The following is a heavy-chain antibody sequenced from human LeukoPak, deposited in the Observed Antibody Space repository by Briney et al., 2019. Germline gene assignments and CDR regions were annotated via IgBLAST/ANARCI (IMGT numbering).Heavy chain of an antibody. CDR3: AISVYYRGAARRPFDY. V-gene: IGHV3-64D*06. CDR2: ISSNGGST. D-gene: IGHD6-6*01. J-gene: IGHJ4*02. CDR1: GFTFSSYA. Sequence: GGSLRLSCSASGFTFSSYAMHWVRQAPGKGLEYVSAISSNGGSTYYADSVKGRFTISRDNSKNTLYLQMSSLRAEDTAVYYCAISVYYRGAARRPFDYWGQGTLVTVSS.